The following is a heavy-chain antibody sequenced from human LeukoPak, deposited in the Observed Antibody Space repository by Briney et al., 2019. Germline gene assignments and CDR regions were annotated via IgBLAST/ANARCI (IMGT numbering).Heavy chain of an antibody. D-gene: IGHD2-2*01. V-gene: IGHV4-59*01. J-gene: IGHJ5*02. CDR1: GLSFEHYF. CDR3: ARGLEFYCSSTSCYPWFDP. Sequence: SETLSLTCTVSGLSFEHYFWSWIRQPPGKGLEWIGYVYYTGTTNYNPSLKSRVTISVDTSKNQFSLKLSSVTAADTAVYYCARGLEFYCSSTSCYPWFDPWGQGTLVTVSS. CDR2: VYYTGTT.